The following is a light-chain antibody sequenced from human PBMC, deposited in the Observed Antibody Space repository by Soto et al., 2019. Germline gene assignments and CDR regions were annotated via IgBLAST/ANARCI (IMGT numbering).Light chain of an antibody. CDR2: SAS. V-gene: IGKV1-39*01. CDR1: QYVDRY. Sequence: DIQMTQSPSSLSASVGDSVTITCRTSQYVDRYLSWYQQIPGRAPKLLIYSASSLVTGVPPRFRGSASGTEFILSISSLQREDFATYFCQQSSNIPWTFGQGTKVEMK. CDR3: QQSSNIPWT. J-gene: IGKJ1*01.